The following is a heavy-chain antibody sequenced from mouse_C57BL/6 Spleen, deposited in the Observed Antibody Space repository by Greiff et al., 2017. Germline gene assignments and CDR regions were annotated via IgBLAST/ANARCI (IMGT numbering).Heavy chain of an antibody. D-gene: IGHD3-2*02. CDR3: AQGTAQAWFAY. V-gene: IGHV1-39*01. CDR2: INPNYGTT. Sequence: VHVKQSGPELVKPGASVKISCKASGYSFTDYNMNWVKQSNGKSLEWIGVINPNYGTTSYNQKFKGKATLTVDQSSSTAYMQLNSLTSEDSAVYYCAQGTAQAWFAYWGQGTLVTVSA. CDR1: GYSFTDYN. J-gene: IGHJ3*01.